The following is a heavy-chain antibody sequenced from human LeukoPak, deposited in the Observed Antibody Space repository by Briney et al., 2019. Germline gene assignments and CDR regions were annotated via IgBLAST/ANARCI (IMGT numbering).Heavy chain of an antibody. CDR2: IKQDGSEK. J-gene: IGHJ4*02. Sequence: GGSLRLSCAASGFTFSSYWMSWVRQAPGKGLEWVANIKQDGSEKYYVDSVKGRFTISRDNAKNSLYLQMNSLRAEDTAVYYCPRVGAAAGPLRGYFDYWGQGTLVTVSS. V-gene: IGHV3-7*01. D-gene: IGHD6-13*01. CDR1: GFTFSSYW. CDR3: PRVGAAAGPLRGYFDY.